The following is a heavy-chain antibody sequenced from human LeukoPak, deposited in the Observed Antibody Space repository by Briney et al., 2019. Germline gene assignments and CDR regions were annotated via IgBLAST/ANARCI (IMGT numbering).Heavy chain of an antibody. D-gene: IGHD6-19*01. V-gene: IGHV4-59*08. J-gene: IGHJ4*02. CDR1: GGSISSYY. Sequence: PSETLSLTCTVSGGSISSYYWSWIRQPPGKGLEWIGYIYYSASTNYNPSLKSRVTISVDTSKNQFSLKLSSVTAADTAVYYCAGSSGWTGFDYWGQGTLVTVSS. CDR3: AGSSGWTGFDY. CDR2: IYYSAST.